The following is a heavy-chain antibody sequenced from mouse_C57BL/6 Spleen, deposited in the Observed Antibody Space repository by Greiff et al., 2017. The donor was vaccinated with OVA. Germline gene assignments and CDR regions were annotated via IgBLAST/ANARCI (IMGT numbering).Heavy chain of an antibody. CDR1: GYTFTSYG. D-gene: IGHD2-1*01. CDR3: ARGGEYGNYDAY. Sequence: VKLVESGAELARPGASVKLSCKASGYTFTSYGISWVKQRTGQGLEWIGEIYPRSGNTYYNEKFKGKATLTADKSSSTAYMELRSLTSEDSAVYFCARGGEYGNYDAYWGQGTLVTVSA. CDR2: IYPRSGNT. V-gene: IGHV1-81*01. J-gene: IGHJ3*01.